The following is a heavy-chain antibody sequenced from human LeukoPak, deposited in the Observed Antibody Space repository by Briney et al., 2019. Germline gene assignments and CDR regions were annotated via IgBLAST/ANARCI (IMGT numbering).Heavy chain of an antibody. CDR2: LSGSGSAT. CDR1: EFTFSRFA. Sequence: GGSLRLSCEASEFTFSRFAMSWIRQPPGTGLEWVSTLSGSGSATYYADSVKGRFNTSRDNSKHTLYLQMDNVRADDTAVYYCAKHLGSHSFLFYYMDVWGKGTSVIVSS. V-gene: IGHV3-23*01. CDR3: AKHLGSHSFLFYYMDV. J-gene: IGHJ6*03. D-gene: IGHD2-21*01.